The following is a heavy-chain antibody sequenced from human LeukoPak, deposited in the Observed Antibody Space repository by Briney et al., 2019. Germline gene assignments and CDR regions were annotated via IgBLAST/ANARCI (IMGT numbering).Heavy chain of an antibody. D-gene: IGHD4-11*01. V-gene: IGHV1-8*01. Sequence: GASVKVSCKASGYTFTSYDINWVRPATGQGLEWMGWMNPNSGNTGYAQKFQGRVTMTRNTSISTAYMELSSLRSEDTAVYYCARGYDYLYAEYFQHWGQGTLVTVSS. CDR2: MNPNSGNT. CDR1: GYTFTSYD. J-gene: IGHJ1*01. CDR3: ARGYDYLYAEYFQH.